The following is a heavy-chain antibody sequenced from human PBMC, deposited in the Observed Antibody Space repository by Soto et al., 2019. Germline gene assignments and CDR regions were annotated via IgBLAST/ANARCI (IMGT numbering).Heavy chain of an antibody. CDR2: INAGNGNT. V-gene: IGHV1-3*01. D-gene: IGHD1-26*01. Sequence: ASVKVSCKASGYTFTSYAMHCVRQAPGQRLEWMGWINAGNGNTKYSQKFQGRVTITRDTSASTAYMELSSLRSEDTAVYYCASHSGSSPEGRYYYGMDVWGQGTTVTVSS. J-gene: IGHJ6*02. CDR3: ASHSGSSPEGRYYYGMDV. CDR1: GYTFTSYA.